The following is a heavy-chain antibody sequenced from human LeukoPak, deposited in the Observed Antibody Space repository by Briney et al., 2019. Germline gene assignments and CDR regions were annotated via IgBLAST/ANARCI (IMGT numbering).Heavy chain of an antibody. CDR1: GFTFSSYA. J-gene: IGHJ4*02. Sequence: GSLRLSCAASGFTFSSYAMHWVRQAPGKGLEWVAVISYDGSNKYYADSVKGRFTISRDNSKNTLYLQMNSLRAEDTAVYYCARGGDTIAAAAPFDYWGQGTLVTVSS. CDR3: ARGGDTIAAAAPFDY. V-gene: IGHV3-30-3*01. CDR2: ISYDGSNK. D-gene: IGHD6-13*01.